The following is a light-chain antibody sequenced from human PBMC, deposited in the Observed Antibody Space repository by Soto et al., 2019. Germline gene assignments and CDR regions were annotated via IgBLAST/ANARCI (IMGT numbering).Light chain of an antibody. CDR3: HQYGNSPQT. J-gene: IGKJ1*01. Sequence: EIVLTQSPGTLSLSPGEGATLSCRASQSVSSSYIAWYQQRPGQTPSLLIYGASSRATGIPDRFSGSGSGTVFTLTINILEPDDFAVYYCHQYGNSPQTFGQGTKVDIK. V-gene: IGKV3-20*01. CDR1: QSVSSSY. CDR2: GAS.